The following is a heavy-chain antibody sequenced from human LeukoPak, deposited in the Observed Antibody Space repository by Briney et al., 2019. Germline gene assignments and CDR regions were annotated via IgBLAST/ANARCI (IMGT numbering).Heavy chain of an antibody. J-gene: IGHJ4*02. CDR1: GYTFTSYG. CDR3: ARNVLRYFDWLPRQDY. V-gene: IGHV1-18*01. Sequence: ASVKVSCKASGYTFTSYGIIWVRQAPGQGLEWMGWISAYNGNTNYAQKLQGRVTMTTDTSTSTAYMELRSLRSDDTAVYYRARNVLRYFDWLPRQDYWGQGTLVTVSS. CDR2: ISAYNGNT. D-gene: IGHD3-9*01.